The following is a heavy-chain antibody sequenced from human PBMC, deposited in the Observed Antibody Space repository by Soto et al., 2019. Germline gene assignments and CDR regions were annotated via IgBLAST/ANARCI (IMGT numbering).Heavy chain of an antibody. CDR3: AKDGGFLEWLLFTNLDY. Sequence: GGSLRLSCAASGFTFSNAWMSWVRQAPGKGLEWVGRIKSKTDGGTTDYAAPVKGRFTISRDNSKNTLYLQMNSLRAEDTAVYYCAKDGGFLEWLLFTNLDYWGQGTLVTVSS. J-gene: IGHJ4*02. CDR1: GFTFSNAW. CDR2: IKSKTDGGTT. V-gene: IGHV3-15*01. D-gene: IGHD3-3*01.